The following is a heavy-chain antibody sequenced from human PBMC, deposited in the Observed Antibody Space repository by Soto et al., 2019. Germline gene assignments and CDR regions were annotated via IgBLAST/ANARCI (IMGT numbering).Heavy chain of an antibody. J-gene: IGHJ6*02. CDR1: VVSFSGYY. CDR2: INHSGST. Sequence: XETLSLTCAFYVVSFSGYYWSCIRHPPGKWLEWIGEINHSGSTNYNPSLKSRVTISVDTSKNQFSLKLSSVTAADTAVYYCARGRLLWFGELFGHYYYGIDFWGHGTTVTVSS. D-gene: IGHD3-10*01. V-gene: IGHV4-34*01. CDR3: ARGRLLWFGELFGHYYYGIDF.